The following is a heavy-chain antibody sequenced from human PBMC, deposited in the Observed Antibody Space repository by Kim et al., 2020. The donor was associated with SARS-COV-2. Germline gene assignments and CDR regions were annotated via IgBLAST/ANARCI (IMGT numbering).Heavy chain of an antibody. V-gene: IGHV1-8*01. Sequence: ASVKVSCKASGYTFTSYDINWVRQATGQGLEWMGWMNPNSGKTGYAQKFQGRVTMTRNTSISTASMELGSLRSEDTAVYYCARGGGYDFWSGYPLGDDDAFDIWGQGTMVTVSS. CDR1: GYTFTSYD. CDR3: ARGGGYDFWSGYPLGDDDAFDI. D-gene: IGHD3-3*01. J-gene: IGHJ3*02. CDR2: MNPNSGKT.